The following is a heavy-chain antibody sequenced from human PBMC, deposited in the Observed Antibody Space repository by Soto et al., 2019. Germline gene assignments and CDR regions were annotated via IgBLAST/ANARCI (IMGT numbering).Heavy chain of an antibody. CDR1: GFTVSSYG. CDR2: IWYDGSNT. J-gene: IGHJ4*02. Sequence: GGSLRFSCEVSGFTVSSYGMHWVRQAPGKGLEWVAVIWYDGSNTYYADSVKGRFTISRDNSKNTLYLQVNSLTAEDTAVYFCARALRIDYWGQGTLVTVSS. D-gene: IGHD5-12*01. CDR3: ARALRIDY. V-gene: IGHV3-33*01.